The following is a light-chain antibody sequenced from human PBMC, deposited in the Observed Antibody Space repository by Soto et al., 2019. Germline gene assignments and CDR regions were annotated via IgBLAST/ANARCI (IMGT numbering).Light chain of an antibody. CDR2: GAS. V-gene: IGKV3-20*01. J-gene: IGKJ1*01. CDR1: QSVSSSY. Sequence: EIVLTQSPCTLSLSPGERATLSCRASQSVSSSYLAWYQQKPGQAPRLLIYGASSRATGIPDRFSGSGSGTDFTLTTSRLEPEDFAVYYCQQYGSSRWTFGQGTKVDIK. CDR3: QQYGSSRWT.